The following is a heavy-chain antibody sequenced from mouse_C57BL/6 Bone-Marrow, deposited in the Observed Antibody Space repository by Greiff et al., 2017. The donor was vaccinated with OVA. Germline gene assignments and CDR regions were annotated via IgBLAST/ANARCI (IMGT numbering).Heavy chain of an antibody. D-gene: IGHD1-1*01. V-gene: IGHV1-15*01. CDR3: TRPYYYGSSYRFAY. CDR2: IDPETGGT. J-gene: IGHJ3*01. CDR1: GYTFTDYE. Sequence: VQLVESGAELVRPGASVTLSCKASGYTFTDYEMHWVKQTPVHGLEWIGAIDPETGGTAYNQKFKGKAILTADKSSSTAYMELRSLTSEDSAVYYCTRPYYYGSSYRFAYWGQGTLVTVSA.